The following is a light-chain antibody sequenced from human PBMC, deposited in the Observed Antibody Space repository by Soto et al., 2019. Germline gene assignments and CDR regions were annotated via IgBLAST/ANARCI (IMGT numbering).Light chain of an antibody. CDR2: EVV. CDR3: CSYAGSSMFV. Sequence: QSVLTQPASVSGSPGQSITISCTGSSSDVGPYNLVSWYQHHPGKAPKLMISEVVKRPSGVSNRFSGSKSGNTASLTISGLQAEDEADYYCCSYAGSSMFVFGGGTKLNVL. V-gene: IGLV2-23*02. J-gene: IGLJ2*01. CDR1: SSDVGPYNL.